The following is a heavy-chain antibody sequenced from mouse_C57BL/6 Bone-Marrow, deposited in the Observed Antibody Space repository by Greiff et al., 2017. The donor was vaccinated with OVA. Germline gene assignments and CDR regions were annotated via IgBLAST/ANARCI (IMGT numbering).Heavy chain of an antibody. Sequence: VQLQQPGAELVKPGASVKLSCKASGYTFTSYWMHWVKQRPGRGLEWIGRIDPNSGGTKYNEKFKSKATLTVDKPSSTAYMQLSSLTSEDSAVYYCARNFPHYDGPGGVLMDYWGQGTSVTVSS. CDR3: ARNFPHYDGPGGVLMDY. V-gene: IGHV1-72*01. J-gene: IGHJ4*01. CDR1: GYTFTSYW. CDR2: IDPNSGGT. D-gene: IGHD1-2*01.